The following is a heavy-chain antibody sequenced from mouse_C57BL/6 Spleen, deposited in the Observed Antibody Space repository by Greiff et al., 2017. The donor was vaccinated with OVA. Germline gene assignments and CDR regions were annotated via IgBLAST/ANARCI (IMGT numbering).Heavy chain of an antibody. CDR2: IYPRSGNT. CDR3: ARVEVYGSSYDY. D-gene: IGHD1-1*01. Sequence: QVQLQQSGAELARPGASVKLSCKASGYTFTSYGISWVKQRTGQGLEWIGEIYPRSGNTYYNEKFKGKATLTADKSSSTAYMELRSLTSEDSAVYFCARVEVYGSSYDYRGQGTTLTVSS. CDR1: GYTFTSYG. J-gene: IGHJ2*01. V-gene: IGHV1-81*01.